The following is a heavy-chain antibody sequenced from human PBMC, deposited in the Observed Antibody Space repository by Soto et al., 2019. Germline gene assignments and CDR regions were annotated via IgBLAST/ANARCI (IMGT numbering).Heavy chain of an antibody. V-gene: IGHV2-5*01. D-gene: IGHD6-6*01. J-gene: IGHJ3*01. Sequence: SGPTLVNPTQTLTLTCSLSGISLSTSGVGLGWIRQTPGKALEWLALIYWNDDKHYSPSLKGRLTITKDTSKNQAALTMTDMDPVDTATYYCARGLATLPVFAFDVWGQGTVVTVSS. CDR1: GISLSTSGVG. CDR2: IYWNDDK. CDR3: ARGLATLPVFAFDV.